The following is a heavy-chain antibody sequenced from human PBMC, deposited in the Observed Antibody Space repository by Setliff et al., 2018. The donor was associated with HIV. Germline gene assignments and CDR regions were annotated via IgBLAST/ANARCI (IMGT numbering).Heavy chain of an antibody. CDR1: GGSFRTSV. V-gene: IGHV1-69*10. CDR2: ILPFLGMG. Sequence: ASVKVSCKTSGGSFRTSVISWVRQAPGQGLEWVGGILPFLGMGDFAQKFQGRVTITADESTSIAYMELSSLRSDDTAVYYCGASQDSYSYLGYYYSGVNVWGQGTTVTVS. CDR3: GASQDSYSYLGYYYSGVNV. D-gene: IGHD3-16*01. J-gene: IGHJ6*02.